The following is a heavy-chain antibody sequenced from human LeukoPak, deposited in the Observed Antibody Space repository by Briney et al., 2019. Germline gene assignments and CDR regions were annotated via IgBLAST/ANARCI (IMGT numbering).Heavy chain of an antibody. J-gene: IGHJ6*03. V-gene: IGHV3-9*01. Sequence: GGSLRLSCAASGFTFDDYAMHWVRQAPGKGLGWVSGISWNSGSIGYADSVKGRFTISRDNSKNTLYLQMNSLKGDDTAVYYCAKDSAFYYIDVWGKGTTVIISS. CDR2: ISWNSGSI. CDR3: AKDSAFYYIDV. CDR1: GFTFDDYA.